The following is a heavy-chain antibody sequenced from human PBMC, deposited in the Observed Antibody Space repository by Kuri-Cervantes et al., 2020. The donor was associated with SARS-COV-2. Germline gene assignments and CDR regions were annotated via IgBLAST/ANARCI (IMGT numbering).Heavy chain of an antibody. J-gene: IGHJ6*02. CDR1: GGSVSSGSYY. CDR3: ARVAAGTIEDYYYGMDV. CDR2: IYYTGST. V-gene: IGHV4-61*01. D-gene: IGHD6-13*01. Sequence: GSLRLSCTVSGGSVSSGSYYWSWIRQPPGKGLEWIGYIYYTGSTNYSPSLKSRVTISVDTSKNQFSLKLSFVTAADTAVYYCARVAAGTIEDYYYGMDVWGQGTTVTVSS.